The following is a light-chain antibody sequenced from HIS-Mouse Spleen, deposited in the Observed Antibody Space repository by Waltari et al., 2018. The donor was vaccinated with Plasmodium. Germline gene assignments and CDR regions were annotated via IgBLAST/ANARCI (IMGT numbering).Light chain of an antibody. Sequence: DIQLTQSPSFLSASVGDRVTITCRASQGISSYLAWYQQKPGKAPKLLIDAASTLQSGVPSRFSGIGSGTEFTLTISSLQPEDFATYYCQQLNSYPYSFGQGTKLEIK. V-gene: IGKV1-9*01. CDR1: QGISSY. CDR2: AAS. CDR3: QQLNSYPYS. J-gene: IGKJ2*03.